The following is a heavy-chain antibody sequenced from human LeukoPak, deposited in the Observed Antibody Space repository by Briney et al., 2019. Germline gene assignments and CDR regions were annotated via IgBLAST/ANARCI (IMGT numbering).Heavy chain of an antibody. J-gene: IGHJ4*02. CDR1: GGSISSSSYY. CDR2: IYYDGTT. V-gene: IGHV4-39*01. Sequence: SETLSLTCTVSGGSISSSSYYWGWIRQPPGQGLEWIGSIYYDGTTYYNPSLKSQVSIFIDTSKNQFSLRLSSVTAADTAVYYCARLVGAAGCFDNWGQGTLVTVSS. D-gene: IGHD6-13*01. CDR3: ARLVGAAGCFDN.